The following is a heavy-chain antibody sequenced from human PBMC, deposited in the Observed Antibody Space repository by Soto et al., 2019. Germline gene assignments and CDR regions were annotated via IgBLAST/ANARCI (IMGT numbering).Heavy chain of an antibody. CDR3: ARYFRGSGRYFFDY. CDR1: GFTFSSSF. V-gene: IGHV3-7*03. J-gene: IGHJ4*02. D-gene: IGHD6-19*01. Sequence: GGSLRLSCVASGFTFSSSFMGWVRQAPGKGLEWVANINQDGGGTYYVDSVEGRFTISRDNARDSLYLQMNSLRGEDTAVYYCARYFRGSGRYFFDYWGQGTLVTVSS. CDR2: INQDGGGT.